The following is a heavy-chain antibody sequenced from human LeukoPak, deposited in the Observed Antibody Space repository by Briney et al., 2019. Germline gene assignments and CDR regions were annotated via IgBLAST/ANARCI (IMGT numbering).Heavy chain of an antibody. CDR2: IIPIFGTA. J-gene: IGHJ4*02. CDR3: ARLYDFWSGSFDY. V-gene: IGHV1-69*05. D-gene: IGHD3-3*01. Sequence: SVKVSCKASGGTFSSYAISWVRQAPGQGLEWMGGIIPIFGTANYAQKFQGRVTITTDESTSTAYMELSSLRSEDTAVCYCARLYDFWSGSFDYWGQGTLVTVSS. CDR1: GGTFSSYA.